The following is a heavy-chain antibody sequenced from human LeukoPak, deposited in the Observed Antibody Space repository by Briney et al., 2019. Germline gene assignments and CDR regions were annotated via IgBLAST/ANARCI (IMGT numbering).Heavy chain of an antibody. Sequence: PAGSLRLSCAASGFSVRSNYMSWVRQAPGKGLEWVAVIYNSGTTKYAGSVKGRFTIARDSSKNTLDLQMNSLRAEDTAVYYCARGWEWWDYWGQGTLVTVSS. D-gene: IGHD2-15*01. V-gene: IGHV3-53*01. J-gene: IGHJ4*02. CDR2: IYNSGTT. CDR1: GFSVRSNY. CDR3: ARGWEWWDY.